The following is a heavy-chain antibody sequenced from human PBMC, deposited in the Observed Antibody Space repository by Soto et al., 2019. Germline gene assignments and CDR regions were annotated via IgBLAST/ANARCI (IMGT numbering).Heavy chain of an antibody. CDR3: AKDRSTSPIQLWFDY. D-gene: IGHD5-18*01. V-gene: IGHV3-30*18. Sequence: GGSLRLSCAASGFTFSSYGMHWVRQAPGKGLEWVAVISYDGSNKYYADSVKGRFTISRDNSKNTLYLQMNSLRAEDTAVYYCAKDRSTSPIQLWFDYWGQGTLVTVSS. J-gene: IGHJ4*02. CDR2: ISYDGSNK. CDR1: GFTFSSYG.